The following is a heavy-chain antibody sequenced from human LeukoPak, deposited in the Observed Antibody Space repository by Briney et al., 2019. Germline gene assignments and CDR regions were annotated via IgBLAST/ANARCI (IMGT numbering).Heavy chain of an antibody. CDR2: ISGSGGST. Sequence: PGGSLRLSCAASGFTFSSYAMSWVRQAPGKGLEWVSAISGSGGSTYYADSVKGRFTISRDNSKNTLYLQMNSLRAEDTAVYCCAKDILEYYYDSSGAFDYWGQGTLVTVSS. D-gene: IGHD3-22*01. CDR1: GFTFSSYA. CDR3: AKDILEYYYDSSGAFDY. V-gene: IGHV3-23*01. J-gene: IGHJ4*02.